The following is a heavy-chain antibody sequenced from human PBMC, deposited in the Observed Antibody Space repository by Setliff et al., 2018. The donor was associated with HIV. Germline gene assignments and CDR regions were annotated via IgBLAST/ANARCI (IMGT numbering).Heavy chain of an antibody. CDR3: TTGVLPQHYDIVGGDF. D-gene: IGHD2-21*01. CDR1: GFIFKTYD. V-gene: IGHV3-30*02. CDR2: IRFNGNDK. Sequence: GGSLRLSCATSGFIFKTYDIHWVRQAPGKGLEWVTFIRFNGNDKYYADSVKGRFTISRDNSKNTLDLQINSLRPEDTAVYYCTTGVLPQHYDIVGGDFWGRGTLVTVSS. J-gene: IGHJ4*02.